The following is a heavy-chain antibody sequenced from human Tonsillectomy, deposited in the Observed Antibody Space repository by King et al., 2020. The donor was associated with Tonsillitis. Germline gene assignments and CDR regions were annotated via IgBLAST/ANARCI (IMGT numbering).Heavy chain of an antibody. CDR2: ISYDGTKK. D-gene: IGHD3-22*01. V-gene: IGHV3-30*18. Sequence: VQLVESGGGVVQPGRSLRLSCAASGFTFSNYGMHWVRQTPGKGLEWVAVISYDGTKKYYADSVKGRFTISRDNSKNTLYLQVNSLRAEDTAVYFCAKSSSGYAMDYWGQGTLVTVSS. CDR1: GFTFSNYG. J-gene: IGHJ4*02. CDR3: AKSSSGYAMDY.